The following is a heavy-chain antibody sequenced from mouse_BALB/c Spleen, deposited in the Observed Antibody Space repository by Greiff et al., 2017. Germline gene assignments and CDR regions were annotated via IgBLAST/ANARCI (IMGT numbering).Heavy chain of an antibody. Sequence: VQLVESGPGLVAPSQSLSITCTVSGFSLTSYGVHWVRQPPGKGLEWLGVIWAGGSTNYNSALMSRLSISKDNSKSQVFLKMNSLQTDDTAMYYCARDYYGSSWGAMDYWGQGTSVTVSS. V-gene: IGHV2-9*02. CDR1: GFSLTSYG. J-gene: IGHJ4*01. CDR2: IWAGGST. D-gene: IGHD1-1*01. CDR3: ARDYYGSSWGAMDY.